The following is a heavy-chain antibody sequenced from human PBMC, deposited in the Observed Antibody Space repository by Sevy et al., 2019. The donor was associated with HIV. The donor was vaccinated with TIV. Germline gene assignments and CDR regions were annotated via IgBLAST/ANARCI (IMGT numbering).Heavy chain of an antibody. D-gene: IGHD4-17*01. J-gene: IGHJ4*02. V-gene: IGHV3-9*01. CDR1: GFTFDDYA. CDR2: ISWNSGSI. CDR3: AKAHDYGVLARFDY. Sequence: GGSLRLSCAASGFTFDDYAMHWVRQAPGKGLEWVSGISWNSGSIGYADSVKGRFTISRDNAKNSLYLQMNSLRAEDTALYYCAKAHDYGVLARFDYWGQGTLVTVSS.